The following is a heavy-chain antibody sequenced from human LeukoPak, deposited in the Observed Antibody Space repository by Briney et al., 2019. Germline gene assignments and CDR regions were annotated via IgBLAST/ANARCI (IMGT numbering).Heavy chain of an antibody. D-gene: IGHD3-22*01. J-gene: IGHJ4*02. Sequence: PGGSLRLSCAASGFTFSRYSMNWVRQAPGKGLEWVSGINWNGGSTGYADSVKGRFTISRDNAKNSLYLQMNSLRAEDTALYYCARNRRVVITSALDYWGQGTLVTVSS. V-gene: IGHV3-20*04. CDR1: GFTFSRYS. CDR2: INWNGGST. CDR3: ARNRRVVITSALDY.